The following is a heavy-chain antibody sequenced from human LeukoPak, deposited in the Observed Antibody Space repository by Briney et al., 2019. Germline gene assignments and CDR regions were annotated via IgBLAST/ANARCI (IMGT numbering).Heavy chain of an antibody. D-gene: IGHD3-22*01. J-gene: IGHJ4*02. CDR2: ISYDGSKK. V-gene: IGHV3-30*03. CDR1: GFTFNNYG. Sequence: GGSLRLSCAVSGFTFNNYGMHWVRQAPGKGLEGVAVISYDGSKKYYPDSVKGRFTISRDNNKNMVYLQMNSLRAEDTAVYYCAADYYDSSGYSTFDYWGQGTLVTVSS. CDR3: AADYYDSSGYSTFDY.